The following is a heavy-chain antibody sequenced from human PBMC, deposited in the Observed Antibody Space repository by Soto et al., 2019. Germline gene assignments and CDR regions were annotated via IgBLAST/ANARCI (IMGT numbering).Heavy chain of an antibody. D-gene: IGHD5-12*01. V-gene: IGHV4-39*01. CDR1: GASISNSHYY. J-gene: IGHJ4*02. Sequence: SESLSLTCTVSGASISNSHYYWGWIRQSPGRGLEWIGSIYYSGKNYSNPSIKSRVTTTVDRSKSQFSLKQSSLTAAATAVYFCPRHDIVATTNLDYWGQGTWVTVSS. CDR3: PRHDIVATTNLDY. CDR2: IYYSGKN.